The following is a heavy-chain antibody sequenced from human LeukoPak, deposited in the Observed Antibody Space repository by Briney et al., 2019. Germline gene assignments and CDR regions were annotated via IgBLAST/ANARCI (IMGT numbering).Heavy chain of an antibody. CDR3: ARRINYYDSSGYYYVRYFDS. V-gene: IGHV3-74*01. CDR1: GFTFSHFW. J-gene: IGHJ4*02. Sequence: GGSLRLSCAASGFTFSHFWMSWVRQAPGKGPVWVARTNTDGSSLNYADSVKGRFTISRDNAKNTLYLQMNSLGAEDTAVYYCARRINYYDSSGYYYVRYFDSWGQGTLVAVSS. D-gene: IGHD3-22*01. CDR2: TNTDGSSL.